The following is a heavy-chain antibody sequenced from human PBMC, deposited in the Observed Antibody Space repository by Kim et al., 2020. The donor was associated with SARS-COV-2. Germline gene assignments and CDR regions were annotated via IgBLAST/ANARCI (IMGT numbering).Heavy chain of an antibody. CDR1: GGSISSSSYY. Sequence: SETLSLTCTVSGGSISSSSYYWGWIRQPPGKGLEWIGSIYYSGSTYYNPSLKSRVTISVDTSKNQFSLKLSSVTAADTAVYYCASERRGTLRYFDWPKYYYGMDVWGQGTTVTVSS. CDR3: ASERRGTLRYFDWPKYYYGMDV. D-gene: IGHD3-9*01. V-gene: IGHV4-39*07. CDR2: IYYSGST. J-gene: IGHJ6*02.